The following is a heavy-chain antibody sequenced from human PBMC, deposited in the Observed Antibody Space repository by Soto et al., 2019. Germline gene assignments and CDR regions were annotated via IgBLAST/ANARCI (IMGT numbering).Heavy chain of an antibody. CDR3: ARDRKGIAAPRGMDV. CDR2: IYYSGCT. CDR1: GGSISSYY. J-gene: IGHJ6*02. D-gene: IGHD6-13*01. V-gene: IGHV4-59*01. Sequence: QVQLQESGPGLVKPSETLSLTCTVSGGSISSYYWSWIRQPPGKGLEWIGYIYYSGCTNYNPSLKSRVTISVDTSKNQFSLKLSSVTAADTAVYYCARDRKGIAAPRGMDVWGQGTTVTVSS.